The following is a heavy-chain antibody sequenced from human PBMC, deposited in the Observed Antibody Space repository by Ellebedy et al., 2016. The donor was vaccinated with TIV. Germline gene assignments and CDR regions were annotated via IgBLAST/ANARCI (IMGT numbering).Heavy chain of an antibody. CDR1: GFTFSSYA. J-gene: IGHJ4*02. CDR2: IAYDGSNK. CDR3: ARSGGFGELFHIDY. D-gene: IGHD3-10*01. V-gene: IGHV3-30-3*01. Sequence: GESLKISCAASGFTFSSYAMHWVRQAPGKGLEWVAVIAYDGSNKYFGDSVKGRFTIYRDKSKKTLYLQTNRLRAEDTAVYYCARSGGFGELFHIDYWGQGTLVTVSS.